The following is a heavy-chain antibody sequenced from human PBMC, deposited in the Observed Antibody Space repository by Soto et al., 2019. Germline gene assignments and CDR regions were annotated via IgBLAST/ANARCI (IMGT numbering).Heavy chain of an antibody. Sequence: KTSETLSLTCTVSCGSISSDYWSWIRQPAGKGLEWIGRIYISENTHYNPSLRSRVSMSLDTSKNQLSLNLSSVTAADTAVYYCARGVGRSSWTSFDSWGQGTLVTVSS. CDR3: ARGVGRSSWTSFDS. J-gene: IGHJ4*02. V-gene: IGHV4-4*07. D-gene: IGHD6-13*01. CDR2: IYISENT. CDR1: CGSISSDY.